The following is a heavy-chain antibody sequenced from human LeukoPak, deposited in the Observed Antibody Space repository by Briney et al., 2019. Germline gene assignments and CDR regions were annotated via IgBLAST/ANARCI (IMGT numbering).Heavy chain of an antibody. Sequence: GGSLRLSCAASGFTSSSYWMHWVRQAPGKGLVWVSRINSDGSSTSYADSVKGRFTISRDNAKNSLYLQMNSLRAEDTAVYYCAREGGGGPYCSGGSCPDAFDIWGQGTMVTVSS. CDR3: AREGGGGPYCSGGSCPDAFDI. V-gene: IGHV3-74*01. D-gene: IGHD2-15*01. CDR2: INSDGSST. J-gene: IGHJ3*02. CDR1: GFTSSSYW.